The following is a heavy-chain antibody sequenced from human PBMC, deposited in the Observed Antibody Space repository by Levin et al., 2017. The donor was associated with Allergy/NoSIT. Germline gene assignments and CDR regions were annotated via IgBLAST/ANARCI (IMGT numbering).Heavy chain of an antibody. CDR3: ARDTDGDQGYFDY. D-gene: IGHD2-21*02. CDR1: GFTFSSYS. CDR2: ISSSSSYI. Sequence: GESLKISCAASGFTFSSYSMNWVRQAPGKGLEWVSSISSSSSYIYYADSVKGRFTISRDNAKNSLYLQMNSLRAEDTAVYYCARDTDGDQGYFDYWGQGTLVTVSS. V-gene: IGHV3-21*01. J-gene: IGHJ4*02.